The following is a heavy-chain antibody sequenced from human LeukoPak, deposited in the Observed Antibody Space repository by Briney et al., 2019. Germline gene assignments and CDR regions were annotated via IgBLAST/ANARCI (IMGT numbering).Heavy chain of an antibody. D-gene: IGHD3-9*01. CDR1: GGTFSSYA. J-gene: IGHJ5*02. CDR2: IIPIFGTA. CDR3: TSPRQDYDILTGYYGYWFDP. Sequence: SVKVSCKASGGTFSSYAISWVRQAPGQGLEWMGGIIPIFGTANYAQKFRGRVTITADESTSTAYMELSSLRSEDTAVYYCTSPRQDYDILTGYYGYWFDPWGQGTLVTVSS. V-gene: IGHV1-69*01.